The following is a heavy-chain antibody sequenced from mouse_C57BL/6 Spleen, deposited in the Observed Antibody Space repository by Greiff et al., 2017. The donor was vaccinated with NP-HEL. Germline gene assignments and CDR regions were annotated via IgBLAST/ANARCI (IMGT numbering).Heavy chain of an antibody. J-gene: IGHJ2*01. CDR3: ARYGNVFDY. CDR1: GFTFTDYY. CDR2: IRNQANGYTT. D-gene: IGHD2-1*01. V-gene: IGHV7-3*01. Sequence: EVMLVESGGGLVQPGGSLSLSCAASGFTFTDYYMSWVRQPPGKALEWLGFIRNQANGYTTEYSASVKGRFTISRGKSKSILYLQMKALRAEDSATYYFARYGNVFDYWGQGTTLTVSS.